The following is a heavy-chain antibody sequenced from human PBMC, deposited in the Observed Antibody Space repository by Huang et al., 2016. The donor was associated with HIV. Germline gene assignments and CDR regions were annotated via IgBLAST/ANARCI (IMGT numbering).Heavy chain of an antibody. J-gene: IGHJ4*02. V-gene: IGHV3-7*01. CDR1: GFSFSSSW. CDR3: ARDQEGALDY. D-gene: IGHD3-16*01. Sequence: EVQLGESGGGLVQPGGSLVLTCADSGFSFSSSWMSWVRQAPGKGVEWVANIRGDGGDNSHVDSVKGRFTISRDNAKNSLYLQMDSLGVGDTAVYYCARDQEGALDYWGQGVLVTVSS. CDR2: IRGDGGDN.